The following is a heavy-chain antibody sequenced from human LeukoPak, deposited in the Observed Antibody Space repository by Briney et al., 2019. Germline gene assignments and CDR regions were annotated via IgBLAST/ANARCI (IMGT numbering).Heavy chain of an antibody. CDR3: ARDHGLGLGQWLVQDY. Sequence: SETLSLTCTVSGGSISSSSYYWGWIRQPPGKGLEWIGEINHSGSTYYNPSLKSRVTISVDTSKNQFSLKLSSVTAADTAVYYCARDHGLGLGQWLVQDYWGQGTLVTVSS. D-gene: IGHD6-19*01. J-gene: IGHJ4*02. CDR2: INHSGST. CDR1: GGSISSSSYY. V-gene: IGHV4-39*07.